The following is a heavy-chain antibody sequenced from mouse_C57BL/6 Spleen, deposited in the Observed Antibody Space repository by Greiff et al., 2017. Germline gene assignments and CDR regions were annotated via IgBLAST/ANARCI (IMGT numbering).Heavy chain of an antibody. V-gene: IGHV1-82*01. J-gene: IGHJ4*01. CDR1: GYAFSSSW. CDR3: ARGDYDYAGYAMDY. D-gene: IGHD2-4*01. CDR2: IYPGDGDT. Sequence: VQLQQSGPELVKPGASVKISCKASGYAFSSSWMNWVKQRPGKGLEWIGRIYPGDGDTNYNGKFKGKATLTADKSSSTAYMQLSSLTSEDSAVYFCARGDYDYAGYAMDYWGQGTSVTVSS.